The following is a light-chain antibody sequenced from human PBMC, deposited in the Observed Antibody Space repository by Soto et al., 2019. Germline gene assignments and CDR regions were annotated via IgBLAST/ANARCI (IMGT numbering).Light chain of an antibody. CDR2: GAS. CDR1: QSVTSN. Sequence: ETVMTQSPATLSVSPGERVTFSCRASQSVTSNLAWYQHKPGQAPRLLIYGASTGATGIPARFSGSGSGTEFTLTINSLQSEDFAIYYCQQYNNWPVTFGGGTKVEIK. J-gene: IGKJ4*01. CDR3: QQYNNWPVT. V-gene: IGKV3-15*01.